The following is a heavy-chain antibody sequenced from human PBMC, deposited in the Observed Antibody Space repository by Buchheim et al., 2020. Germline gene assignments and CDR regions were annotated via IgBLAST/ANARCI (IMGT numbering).Heavy chain of an antibody. V-gene: IGHV4-59*08. D-gene: IGHD6-25*01. CDR2: SHYSERT. J-gene: IGHJ4*02. CDR1: GGSISTYF. Sequence: QVQLQESGPGLVKPSETLSLTCFVSGGSISTYFWSWLRQPPGKGLEWIAFSHYSERTKYHPPLKNRVTMSVDRSRNQFSLKMTSVTAADTAVYYCARHSGAWPHYFDYWGQGAL. CDR3: ARHSGAWPHYFDY.